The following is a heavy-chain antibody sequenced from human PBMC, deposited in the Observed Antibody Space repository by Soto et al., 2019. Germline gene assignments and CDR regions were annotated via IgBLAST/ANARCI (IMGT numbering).Heavy chain of an antibody. Sequence: GESLKISCKGSGYSFTSYWIGWVRQMPGKGLEWMGIIYPGDPDTRYSPSFQGQVTISADKSISTAYLQWSSLKASDTAMYYCARQYYYDSWAPWFDPWGQGTLVTVS. D-gene: IGHD3-22*01. CDR3: ARQYYYDSWAPWFDP. CDR2: IYPGDPDT. CDR1: GYSFTSYW. J-gene: IGHJ5*02. V-gene: IGHV5-51*01.